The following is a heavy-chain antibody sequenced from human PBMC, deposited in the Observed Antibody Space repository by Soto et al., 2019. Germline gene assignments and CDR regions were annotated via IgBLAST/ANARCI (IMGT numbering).Heavy chain of an antibody. Sequence: SVKVSCKASGGTFSSYTISWVRQAPGQGLEWMGRIIPILGIANYAQKFQGRVTITADKSTSTAYMELSSLRSEDTAVYYCARSGRDCSGGSCYERWGQGTLVTVSS. J-gene: IGHJ4*02. CDR3: ARSGRDCSGGSCYER. CDR1: GGTFSSYT. V-gene: IGHV1-69*02. CDR2: IIPILGIA. D-gene: IGHD2-15*01.